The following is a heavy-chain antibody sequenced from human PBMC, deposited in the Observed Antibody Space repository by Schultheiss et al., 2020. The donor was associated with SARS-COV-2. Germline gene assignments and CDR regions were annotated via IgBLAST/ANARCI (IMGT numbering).Heavy chain of an antibody. CDR1: GFTFSRFG. Sequence: GGSLRLSCAASGFTFSRFGMNWVRQAPGKGLEWVAVISYDGSNKYYADSVKGRFTISRDNSKNTLYLQMNSLRAEDTAVYYCARDLYYDSSGYYCPGNYWGQGTLVTVSS. CDR2: ISYDGSNK. V-gene: IGHV3-30*05. D-gene: IGHD3-22*01. J-gene: IGHJ4*02. CDR3: ARDLYYDSSGYYCPGNY.